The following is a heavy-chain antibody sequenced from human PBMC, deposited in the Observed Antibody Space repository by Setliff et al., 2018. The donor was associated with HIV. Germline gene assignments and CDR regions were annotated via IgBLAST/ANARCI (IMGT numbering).Heavy chain of an antibody. Sequence: SETLSLTCTVSGGSMSTYYWSWIRQPPGKGLEWIGYIYTSGSTNYNPSLRSRVTISVDTSKNHFSLRLSPVTAADTAVYYCAKPANGGWGQGTMVTVSS. V-gene: IGHV4-4*08. CDR1: GGSMSTYY. J-gene: IGHJ3*01. CDR3: AKPANGG. CDR2: IYTSGST.